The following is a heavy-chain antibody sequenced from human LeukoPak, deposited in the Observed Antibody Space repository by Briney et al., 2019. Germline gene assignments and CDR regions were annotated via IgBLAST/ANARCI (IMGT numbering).Heavy chain of an antibody. CDR3: ARAPLFASIPIFDY. CDR2: INPNSGGT. V-gene: IGHV1-2*02. CDR1: GYTFTGYY. J-gene: IGHJ4*02. Sequence: ASVKVSCKASGYTFTGYYMHWVRQAPGQGLEWMGWINPNSGGTNYAQKFQGRVTMTRDTSISTAYMELSRRRSDDPAVYYCARAPLFASIPIFDYWGQGTLVTVSS. D-gene: IGHD2-21*01.